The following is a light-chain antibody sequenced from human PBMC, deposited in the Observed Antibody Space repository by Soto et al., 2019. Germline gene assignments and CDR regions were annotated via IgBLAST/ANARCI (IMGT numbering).Light chain of an antibody. Sequence: DIQMTQSPSTLSASVGDRVTITCRASQSISSWLAWYRQKPGKAPKLLIYKASSLESGVPSRISGSGSGTEFTLTISSLHPDDFGTYYCQQYHSSSRTFGQGTKVEIK. J-gene: IGKJ1*01. CDR2: KAS. V-gene: IGKV1-5*03. CDR3: QQYHSSSRT. CDR1: QSISSW.